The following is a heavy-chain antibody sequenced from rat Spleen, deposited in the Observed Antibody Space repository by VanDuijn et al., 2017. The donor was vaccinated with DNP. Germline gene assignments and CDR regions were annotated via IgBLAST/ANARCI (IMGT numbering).Heavy chain of an antibody. CDR3: SRYGEYTALDV. V-gene: IGHV2-19*01. Sequence: QVQLKESGPSMVQPSQTLSLTCTASGFSLPDYSVHWVRQPPGKALDWIAALSRGGTTYYNSVLKSRLSISRDTSKSQVFLEVSSLQTEDTAIYYCSRYGEYTALDVWGQGTAVTVSS. J-gene: IGHJ4*01. CDR2: LSRGGTT. CDR1: GFSLPDYS. D-gene: IGHD1-11*01.